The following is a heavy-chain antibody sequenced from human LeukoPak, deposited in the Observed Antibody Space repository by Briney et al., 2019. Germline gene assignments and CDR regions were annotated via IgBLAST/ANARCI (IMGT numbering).Heavy chain of an antibody. D-gene: IGHD3-10*01. CDR3: ARDGLLLARGVRIGFDP. V-gene: IGHV1-69*13. Sequence: ASVKVSCKASGDSFESLAITWVRQAPGQGLEWMGGIIPLLEETNYAQKFQGRVTITADESTTTAYMELSSLTSDDTAIYYCARDGLLLARGVRIGFDPWGRGTLVTVSS. J-gene: IGHJ5*02. CDR1: GDSFESLA. CDR2: IIPLLEET.